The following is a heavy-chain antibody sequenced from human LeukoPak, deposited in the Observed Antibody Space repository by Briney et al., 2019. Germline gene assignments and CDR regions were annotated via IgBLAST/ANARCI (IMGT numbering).Heavy chain of an antibody. CDR2: IIPILGIA. Sequence: ASVKVSCKASGGTFSSYAISWVRQAPGQGLEWMGRIIPILGIANYVQRFQGRVTITADKSTSTAYMELSSLRSEDTAVYYCARPGRSAALRPEYYYYGMDVWGQGTTVTVSS. CDR1: GGTFSSYA. J-gene: IGHJ6*02. CDR3: ARPGRSAALRPEYYYYGMDV. D-gene: IGHD2-15*01. V-gene: IGHV1-69*04.